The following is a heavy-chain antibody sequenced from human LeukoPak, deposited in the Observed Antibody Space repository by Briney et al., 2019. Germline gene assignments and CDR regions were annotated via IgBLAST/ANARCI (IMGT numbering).Heavy chain of an antibody. V-gene: IGHV1-18*01. CDR2: ISAYNGNT. D-gene: IGHD3-10*01. Sequence: ASVKVSCKASGYTFTSYGISWVRQAPGQGLEWMGWISAYNGNTNYAQKLQGRVTMTTDTSTSTAYMELRSLRSDDTAVYYCARVKLSVWFGEPNMDVWGKGTTVTISS. CDR3: ARVKLSVWFGEPNMDV. CDR1: GYTFTSYG. J-gene: IGHJ6*03.